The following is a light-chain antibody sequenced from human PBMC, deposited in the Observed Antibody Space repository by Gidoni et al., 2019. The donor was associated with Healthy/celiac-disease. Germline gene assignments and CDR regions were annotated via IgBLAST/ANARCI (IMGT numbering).Light chain of an antibody. CDR2: DAS. CDR1: QSIRSW. Sequence: DIQMTQSPSTLSASVGDRVTITCRASQSIRSWLAWYQQKPGKAPKLLIYDASSLERGVPSRFSGSGSGTEFTLTISSLQPDDFATYYCQQYNSYSPTFGQGTKLEIK. J-gene: IGKJ2*01. V-gene: IGKV1-5*01. CDR3: QQYNSYSPT.